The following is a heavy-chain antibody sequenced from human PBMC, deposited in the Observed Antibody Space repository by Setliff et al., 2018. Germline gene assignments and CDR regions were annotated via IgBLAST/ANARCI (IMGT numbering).Heavy chain of an antibody. CDR2: IYTRGST. CDR1: GDSITSGSYY. D-gene: IGHD2-15*01. V-gene: IGHV4-61*09. CDR3: ARARGGIDFDYFDY. Sequence: SETLSLTCTVSGDSITSGSYYWSWVRQPAGQGLEWIGQIYTRGSTNENPSLRSRVIISVDTSKNQFSLKVTSLIAADTAVYYCARARGGIDFDYFDYWGRGTPVTVSS. J-gene: IGHJ4*02.